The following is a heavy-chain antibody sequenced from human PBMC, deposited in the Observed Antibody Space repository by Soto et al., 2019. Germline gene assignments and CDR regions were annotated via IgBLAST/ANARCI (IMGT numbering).Heavy chain of an antibody. Sequence: GGSLRLSCAASGFTFSGSAMHWVRQASGKGLEWVGRIRSKANSYATAYAASVKGRFTISRDDSKNTAYLQMNSLKTEDTAVYYCTRLSITMRDYYYYYGMDVWGQGTTVTVSS. CDR3: TRLSITMRDYYYYYGMDV. D-gene: IGHD3-22*01. J-gene: IGHJ6*02. CDR2: IRSKANSYAT. V-gene: IGHV3-73*01. CDR1: GFTFSGSA.